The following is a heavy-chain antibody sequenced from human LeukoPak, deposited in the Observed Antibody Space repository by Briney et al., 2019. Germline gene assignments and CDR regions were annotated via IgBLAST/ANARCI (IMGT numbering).Heavy chain of an antibody. CDR1: GGSMSSYY. D-gene: IGHD6-13*01. V-gene: IGHV4-59*08. J-gene: IGHJ4*02. CDR3: ARGAEAETSPLDF. CDR2: MYYSGSI. Sequence: SETLSLTCTVSGGSMSSYYWSWIRQPPGKGLEWIGYMYYSGSINYNPSLKSRVTISVDTSKSQFSLRLSSVTAADTAVYYCARGAEAETSPLDFWGQGTLVTVSS.